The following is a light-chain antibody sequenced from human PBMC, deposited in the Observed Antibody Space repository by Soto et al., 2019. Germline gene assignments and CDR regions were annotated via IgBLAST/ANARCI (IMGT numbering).Light chain of an antibody. CDR1: HSISSY. CDR3: QQRDSWPFT. V-gene: IGKV3-11*01. J-gene: IGKJ4*01. CDR2: DAS. Sequence: EIVLTQSPATLSLSPGGRATLSCRASHSISSYLAWYQQKPGQAPRLLIYDASNRVTGIPARFSGSGSGTEFTLTISSLEPEDSAVYFCQQRDSWPFTFGGGTKVEIK.